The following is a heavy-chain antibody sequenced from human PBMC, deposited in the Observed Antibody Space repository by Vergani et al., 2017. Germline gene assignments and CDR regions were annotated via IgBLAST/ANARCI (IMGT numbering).Heavy chain of an antibody. CDR2: ISGSGGST. Sequence: VQLVESGGGLVKPGGSLRLSCAASGFTFSSYAMHWVRQAPGKGLEWVSAISGSGGSTYYADSVKGRFTISRDNSKNTLYLQMNSLRAEDTAVYYCAKTVVRYYYYYGMDVWGQGTTVTVSS. D-gene: IGHD3-10*01. CDR1: GFTFSSYA. V-gene: IGHV3-23*04. J-gene: IGHJ6*02. CDR3: AKTVVRYYYYYGMDV.